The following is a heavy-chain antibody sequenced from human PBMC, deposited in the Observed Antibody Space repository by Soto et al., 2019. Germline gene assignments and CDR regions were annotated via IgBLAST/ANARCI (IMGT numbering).Heavy chain of an antibody. CDR1: GYTFTGYY. J-gene: IGHJ4*02. V-gene: IGHV1-2*04. CDR2: INPNSGGT. D-gene: IGHD2-15*01. Sequence: GASVKVSCKASGYTFTGYYMHWVRQAPGQGLEWMGWINPNSGGTNYAQKFQGWVTMTRDTSISTAYMELSRLRSDDTAVYYCARKGYCSGGSCYALDYWGQGTLVTVS. CDR3: ARKGYCSGGSCYALDY.